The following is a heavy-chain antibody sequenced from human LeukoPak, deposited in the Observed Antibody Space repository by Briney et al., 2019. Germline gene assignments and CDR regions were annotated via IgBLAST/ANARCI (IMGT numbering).Heavy chain of an antibody. CDR1: GYTFTSYY. CDR2: INPSGGST. D-gene: IGHD3-9*01. Sequence: ASVKVSCKASGYTFTSYYMHWVRQAPGQGLEWMGIINPSGGSTNYAQKLQGRVTMTTDTSTSTAYMELRSLRSDDTAVYYCARVSPYYDILTGYSYYFDYWGQGTLVTVSS. V-gene: IGHV1-46*01. CDR3: ARVSPYYDILTGYSYYFDY. J-gene: IGHJ4*02.